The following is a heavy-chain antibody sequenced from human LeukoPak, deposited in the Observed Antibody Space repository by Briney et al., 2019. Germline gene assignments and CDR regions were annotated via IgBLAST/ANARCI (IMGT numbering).Heavy chain of an antibody. CDR2: IKQDGSEK. V-gene: IGHV3-7*01. Sequence: GGSLRLSCAASGFTFSSHWMNGVRQAPGKGLEWVANIKQDGSEKYYVDSVKGRFTISRNNAKNSLYLQMNSLRAEDTAVYYCARDSRENYYGWDPQGYWGQGTLVTVSS. CDR3: ARDSRENYYGWDPQGY. D-gene: IGHD1-26*01. CDR1: GFTFSSHW. J-gene: IGHJ4*02.